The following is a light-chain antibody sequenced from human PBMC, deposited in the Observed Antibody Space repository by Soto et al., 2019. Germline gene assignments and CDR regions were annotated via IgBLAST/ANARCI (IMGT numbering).Light chain of an antibody. CDR1: QSINNC. V-gene: IGKV1-39*01. CDR3: QQGFNTPNT. CDR2: AAS. Sequence: DIQMTQSPSSLSASVGDRVTITCRASQSINNCLNWYQQKPGKAPKLLIYAASSLQSGVPSRFSGSGSGTHVTLTISSLQPEDFATYYCQQGFNTPNTFGPGTKVDIK. J-gene: IGKJ3*01.